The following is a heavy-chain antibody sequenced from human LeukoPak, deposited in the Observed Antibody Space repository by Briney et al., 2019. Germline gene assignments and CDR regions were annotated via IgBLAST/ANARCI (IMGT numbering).Heavy chain of an antibody. CDR2: IYYSGST. V-gene: IGHV4-59*01. CDR3: ARVSGYYYYMDV. J-gene: IGHJ6*03. CDR1: GDSITLYY. Sequence: PSETLSLTCSVSGDSITLYYWSWIRQPPGKGLEWIGYIYYSGSTDSNPSLKSRITMSVDTSKNQFSLKLTSVTAADTAVYYCARVSGYYYYMDVWGKGTTVTVSS.